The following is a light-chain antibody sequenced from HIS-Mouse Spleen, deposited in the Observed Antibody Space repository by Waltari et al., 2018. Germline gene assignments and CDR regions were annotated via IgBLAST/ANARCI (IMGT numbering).Light chain of an antibody. J-gene: IGKJ4*01. Sequence: DIQLTQSPSFLSASVGDRVTITCRASQGISSYLTWYQQKPGKAPKLLIYAASTLQSGVPSSLSCSGSGTEFTLTISSLQPEDFATYYCQQLNSYPLTFGGGTKVEIK. CDR2: AAS. V-gene: IGKV1-9*01. CDR3: QQLNSYPLT. CDR1: QGISSY.